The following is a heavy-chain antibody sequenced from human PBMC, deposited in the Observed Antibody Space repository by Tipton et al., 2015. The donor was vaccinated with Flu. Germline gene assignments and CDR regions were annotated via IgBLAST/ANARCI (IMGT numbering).Heavy chain of an antibody. J-gene: IGHJ3*01. CDR3: AKDDQDEFDF. Sequence: SLRLSCAASGFTFSRYAMSWVRQAPGKGLEWVSAVSGGGGTRYFADSVKGRFTISRDNIKNTLYLQMNSLRAEDTAVYYCAKDDQDEFDFWGQGTMVTVSS. V-gene: IGHV3-23*01. CDR2: VSGGGGTR. D-gene: IGHD5-24*01. CDR1: GFTFSRYA.